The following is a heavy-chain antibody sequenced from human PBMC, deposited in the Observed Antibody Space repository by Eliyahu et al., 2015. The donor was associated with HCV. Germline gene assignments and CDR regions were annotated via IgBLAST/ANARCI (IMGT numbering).Heavy chain of an antibody. CDR3: ARGVGRSFDWLPLDF. Sequence: EVQLVESGGGLIQPGGSLRLSCSASGFTVTSNYMSWVRQAPGKGLEWVSVFFAGGSTYYADSVKGRFTISRDNSKNTLYLQMNSLRAEDTAVYYCARGVGRSFDWLPLDFWGQGTLVTVSS. J-gene: IGHJ4*02. D-gene: IGHD3-9*01. V-gene: IGHV3-53*01. CDR2: FFAGGST. CDR1: GFTVTSNY.